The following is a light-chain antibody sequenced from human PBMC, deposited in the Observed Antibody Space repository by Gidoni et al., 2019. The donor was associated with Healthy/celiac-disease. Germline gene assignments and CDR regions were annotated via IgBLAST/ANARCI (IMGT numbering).Light chain of an antibody. CDR3: QQYNSPPWT. J-gene: IGKJ1*01. V-gene: IGKV1-5*03. CDR2: TAS. CDR1: HSISSW. Sequence: DIQMTQSPSTLSASVGDRVTIPCRASHSISSWLAWYQQKPGKAPKLLIYTASSLESGVPSRFSGSGSGTEFTLTISSLQPDDFATYYCQQYNSPPWTFGQGTKVEIK.